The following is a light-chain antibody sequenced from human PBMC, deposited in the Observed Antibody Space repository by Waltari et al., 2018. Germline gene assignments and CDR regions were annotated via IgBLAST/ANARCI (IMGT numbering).Light chain of an antibody. Sequence: QSALTQPASVSGSPGQAITISCTGNSSDVGGCGDVSWYQQHPGKAPKLIIYDVSNRPSGVSSRFSGSKFGNTASLTISGLQADDEADYYCNSYTSSSSLFGGGTRLTVL. CDR2: DVS. CDR3: NSYTSSSSL. V-gene: IGLV2-14*03. CDR1: SSDVGGCGD. J-gene: IGLJ2*01.